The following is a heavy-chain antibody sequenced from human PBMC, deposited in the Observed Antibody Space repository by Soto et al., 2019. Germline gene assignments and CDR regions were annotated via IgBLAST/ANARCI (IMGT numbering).Heavy chain of an antibody. CDR1: GGSISSYY. V-gene: IGHV4-4*07. Sequence: SETLSLTCTASGGSISSYYWSWIRQPAGKGLEWIGSIYHSGSTYYNPSLKSRVTISVDTSKNQFSLKLSSVTAADTAVYYCARELYYYGSGSYYNEDWFDPWGQGTLVTVSS. CDR3: ARELYYYGSGSYYNEDWFDP. CDR2: IYHSGST. D-gene: IGHD3-10*01. J-gene: IGHJ5*02.